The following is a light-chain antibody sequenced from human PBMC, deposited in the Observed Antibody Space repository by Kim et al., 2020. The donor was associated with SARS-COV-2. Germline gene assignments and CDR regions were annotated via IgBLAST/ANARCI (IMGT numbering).Light chain of an antibody. Sequence: QSVLTQPPSVSGAPGQSVTISCTGSSSNIGAGYDVHWYQQLPGTAPKLLIYGNSNRPSGVPDRFSGFKSGTSASLAITGLQAEDEADYYCQSYDTSLSYVFGTGTKVTVL. CDR2: GNS. CDR3: QSYDTSLSYV. CDR1: SSNIGAGYD. J-gene: IGLJ1*01. V-gene: IGLV1-40*01.